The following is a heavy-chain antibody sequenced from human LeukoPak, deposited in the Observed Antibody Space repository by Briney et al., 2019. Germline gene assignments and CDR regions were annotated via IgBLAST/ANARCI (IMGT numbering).Heavy chain of an antibody. J-gene: IGHJ6*03. CDR1: GGTFSSYA. V-gene: IGHV1-69*06. CDR3: ARAFRRYYYYMDV. CDR2: IIPIFGTA. Sequence: ASVKVSCKASGGTFSSYAISWVRQAPGQGLEWMGGIIPIFGTANYAQRFQGRVTITADKSTSTAYMELSSLRSEDTAVYYCARAFRRYYYYMDVWGKGTTVTVSS.